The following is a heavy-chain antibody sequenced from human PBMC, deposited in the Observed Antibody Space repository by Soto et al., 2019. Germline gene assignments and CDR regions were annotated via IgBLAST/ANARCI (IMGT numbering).Heavy chain of an antibody. J-gene: IGHJ4*02. CDR2: MNPNSGNT. Sequence: QVQLVQSGAEVKKPGASVKVSCKASGYTFTSYDINWVRQATGQGLEWKGWMNPNSGNTGYAQKFQGRVTMTRKTSISTAYMELSSLRSDDTAVYFCARSTRYYDIDYWGQGALVTVSS. V-gene: IGHV1-8*01. CDR1: GYTFTSYD. CDR3: ARSTRYYDIDY. D-gene: IGHD1-26*01.